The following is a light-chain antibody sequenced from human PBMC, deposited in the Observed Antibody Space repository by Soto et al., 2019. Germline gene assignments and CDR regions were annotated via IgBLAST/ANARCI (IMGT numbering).Light chain of an antibody. CDR2: AAS. V-gene: IGKV1-6*01. J-gene: IGKJ1*01. Sequence: IQMTQSPSSLSASIGDRVTIPCLASQGIRNVLGWFQQKPGKAPKLLINAASNLQSGVPSRFSGSGSGTDFTLTISSLQPEDFATYYCLQDYNYPRTFGQGTKVDI. CDR3: LQDYNYPRT. CDR1: QGIRNV.